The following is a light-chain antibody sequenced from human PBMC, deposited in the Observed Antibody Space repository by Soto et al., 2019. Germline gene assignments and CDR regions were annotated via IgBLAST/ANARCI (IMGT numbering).Light chain of an antibody. CDR3: CSYAASSTGV. CDR1: SSDIGRYNL. V-gene: IGLV2-23*02. CDR2: EVS. J-gene: IGLJ1*01. Sequence: QSVLTQPASVSGSPGQSITISCTGTSSDIGRYNLGSWYQQHPGKAPKLLISEVSKRPSGISDRFSGSKSGNTASLTISGLQAEDEADYYCCSYAASSTGVFGTGTKVTVL.